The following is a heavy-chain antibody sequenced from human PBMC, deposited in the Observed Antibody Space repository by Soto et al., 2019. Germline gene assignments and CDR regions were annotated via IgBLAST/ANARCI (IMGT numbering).Heavy chain of an antibody. CDR1: GRSMSNSY. V-gene: IGHV4-59*01. CDR3: AIYRGAFYFEH. D-gene: IGHD4-4*01. CDR2: VFYGGT. Sequence: PSETLSLTCSVSGRSMSNSYWSWIRQSPDRGLEWLGYVFYGGTDYNPSLEGRITMSVATSKSQFSLRLTSVSAADTAVYYCAIYRGAFYFEHWGQGILVTVSS. J-gene: IGHJ4*02.